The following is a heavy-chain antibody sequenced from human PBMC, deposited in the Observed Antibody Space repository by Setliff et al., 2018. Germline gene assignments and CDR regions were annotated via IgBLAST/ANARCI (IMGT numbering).Heavy chain of an antibody. CDR2: INPHGTEK. J-gene: IGHJ4*02. V-gene: IGHV3-7*01. CDR3: FGAGTCSY. CDR1: GLPYSNDW. Sequence: GGSLRLSCTASGLPYSNDWVSWVRQAPGKGLEWLASINPHGTEKYYADSVKGRFTISRDNARNSLSLQMNSLRTEDTAVYYCFGAGTCSYWGQGTLVTVSS. D-gene: IGHD3-10*01.